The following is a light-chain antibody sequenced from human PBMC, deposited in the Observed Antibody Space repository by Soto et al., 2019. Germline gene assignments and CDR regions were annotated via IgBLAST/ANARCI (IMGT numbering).Light chain of an antibody. J-gene: IGLJ1*01. V-gene: IGLV2-14*01. Sequence: QSALTQPSSLSGSPGQSITISCTGTISDVGAYSYVSWYQQHPGKAPKLIIYDVSDRPSGISNRFSGSKSDNTASLTISGLQAEDEAEYYCSSYTSSRTYVFGTGTKVTVL. CDR2: DVS. CDR3: SSYTSSRTYV. CDR1: ISDVGAYSY.